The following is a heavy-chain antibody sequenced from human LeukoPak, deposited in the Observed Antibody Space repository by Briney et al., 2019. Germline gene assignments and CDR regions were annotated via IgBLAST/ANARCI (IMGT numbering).Heavy chain of an antibody. CDR1: GNTFTGHY. CDR2: INPNSGGT. Sequence: ASVKVSCKASGNTFTGHYIHWVRQAPGQGLEWMGWINPNSGGTDYAQKFQGRVTMTRDTSISTAHMELSRLRSDDTAVYYCARPYSSFWDNWFDPWGQGTLVTVSS. D-gene: IGHD6-6*01. CDR3: ARPYSSFWDNWFDP. V-gene: IGHV1-2*02. J-gene: IGHJ5*02.